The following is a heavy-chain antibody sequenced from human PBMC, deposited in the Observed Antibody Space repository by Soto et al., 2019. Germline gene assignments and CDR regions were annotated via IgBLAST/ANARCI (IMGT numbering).Heavy chain of an antibody. D-gene: IGHD6-6*01. CDR1: GGSISSYY. V-gene: IGHV4-59*08. Sequence: SETLSLTCTVSGGSISSYYWSWIRQPPGKGLEWIGYIYYSGSTNYNPSLKSRVTISVDTSKNQFSLKLSSVTAADTAVYYCAGRSIRIFDYWGQGTLVTVSS. CDR2: IYYSGST. J-gene: IGHJ4*02. CDR3: AGRSIRIFDY.